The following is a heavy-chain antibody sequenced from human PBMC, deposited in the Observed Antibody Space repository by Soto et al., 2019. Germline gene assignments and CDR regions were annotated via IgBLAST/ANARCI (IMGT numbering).Heavy chain of an antibody. Sequence: ASVKVSCKASGYTFTSYDINWVRQATGQGLEWMGWINPNSGGTNYAQKFQGWVTMTRDTSISTAYMELSRLRSDDTAVYYCARTIYGDNVDYWGQGTLLTVSS. CDR2: INPNSGGT. V-gene: IGHV1-2*04. CDR1: GYTFTSYD. CDR3: ARTIYGDNVDY. J-gene: IGHJ4*02. D-gene: IGHD4-17*01.